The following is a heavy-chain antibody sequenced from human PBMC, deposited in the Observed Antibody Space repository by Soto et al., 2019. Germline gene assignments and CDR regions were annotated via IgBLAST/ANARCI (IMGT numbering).Heavy chain of an antibody. Sequence: GGSLRLSCAASGFTFSSYAMHWVRQAPGEGLEWVAVISYDGSNKYYADSVKGRFTISRDNSKNTLYPQMNSLRAEDTAVYYCARTEDIVATTTYYYYGMDVWGQGTTVTVS. V-gene: IGHV3-30-3*01. J-gene: IGHJ6*02. CDR2: ISYDGSNK. CDR3: ARTEDIVATTTYYYYGMDV. CDR1: GFTFSSYA. D-gene: IGHD5-12*01.